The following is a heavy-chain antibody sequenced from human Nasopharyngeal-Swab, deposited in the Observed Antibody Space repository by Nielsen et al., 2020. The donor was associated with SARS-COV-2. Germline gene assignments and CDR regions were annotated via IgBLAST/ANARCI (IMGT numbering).Heavy chain of an antibody. J-gene: IGHJ4*02. CDR3: AKDRGIVVVIGFDY. Sequence: GESLKISCAASGFTFDDYAMSWVRQAPGKGLEWVSAISGSGGSTYYADSVKGRFTISRDNSKNTLYLQMNSLRAEDTAVYYCAKDRGIVVVIGFDYWGQGTLVTVSS. CDR2: ISGSGGST. V-gene: IGHV3-23*01. CDR1: GFTFDDYA. D-gene: IGHD3-22*01.